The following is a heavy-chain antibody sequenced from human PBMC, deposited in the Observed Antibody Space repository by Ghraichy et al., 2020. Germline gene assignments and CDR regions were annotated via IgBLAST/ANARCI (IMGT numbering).Heavy chain of an antibody. D-gene: IGHD6-13*01. CDR3: ARDKGQQLVDYYYYYGMDV. J-gene: IGHJ6*02. CDR2: IIPILGIA. V-gene: IGHV1-69*04. CDR1: GGTFSSYA. Sequence: SVKVSCKASGGTFSSYAISWVRQAPGQGLEWMGRIIPILGIANYAQKFQGRVTITADKSTSTAYMELSSLRSEDTAVYYCARDKGQQLVDYYYYYGMDVWGQGTTVTVSS.